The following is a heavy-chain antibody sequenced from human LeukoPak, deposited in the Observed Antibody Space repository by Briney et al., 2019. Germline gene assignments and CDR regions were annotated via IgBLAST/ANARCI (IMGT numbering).Heavy chain of an antibody. CDR2: ISYDASNK. V-gene: IGHV3-30*03. CDR3: ARDRYCSGGTCYSPKYYGMDV. CDR1: GFTFSSYW. D-gene: IGHD2-15*01. Sequence: PGGSLRLSCAASGFTFSSYWMHWVRQAPGKGLEWVAVISYDASNKYYADSVKGRFTISRDNSKNTLYLQMSSLRTEDTAVYYCARDRYCSGGTCYSPKYYGMDVWGQGTTVTVSS. J-gene: IGHJ6*02.